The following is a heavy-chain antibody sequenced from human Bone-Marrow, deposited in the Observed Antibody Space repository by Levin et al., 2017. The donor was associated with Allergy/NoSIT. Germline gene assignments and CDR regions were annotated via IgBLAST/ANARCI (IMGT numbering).Heavy chain of an antibody. J-gene: IGHJ4*02. CDR1: GITISGYW. CDR2: INSEGTRA. Sequence: GGSLRLSCVVSGITISGYWMHWVRQVPGKGLVWVSRINSEGTRAYYADSVKGRFTISRDNAKNMVFLQMNSLRDEDTAVYYCVRDRTTWDWGQGTLVTVSS. CDR3: VRDRTTWD. D-gene: IGHD1-1*01. V-gene: IGHV3-74*01.